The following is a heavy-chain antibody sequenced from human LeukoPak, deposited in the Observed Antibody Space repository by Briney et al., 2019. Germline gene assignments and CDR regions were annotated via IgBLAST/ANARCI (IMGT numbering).Heavy chain of an antibody. Sequence: SQTLSLTCAISGDSVSSNSAAWNWIRQSPSRGLEWLGRAYYRSKWYNDYAVSVKSRITINPDTSKNQFSLQLNSVTPEDTAVYYCARAKYYDFWSGYFPYYYYYYMDVWGKGTTVTVSS. CDR3: ARAKYYDFWSGYFPYYYYYYMDV. CDR2: AYYRSKWYN. CDR1: GDSVSSNSAA. V-gene: IGHV6-1*01. J-gene: IGHJ6*03. D-gene: IGHD3-3*01.